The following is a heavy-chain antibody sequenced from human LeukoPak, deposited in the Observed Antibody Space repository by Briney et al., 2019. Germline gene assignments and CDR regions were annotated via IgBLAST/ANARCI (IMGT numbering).Heavy chain of an antibody. CDR1: GGTFSSYA. V-gene: IGHV1-69*13. CDR2: IIPIFGTA. J-gene: IGHJ4*02. Sequence: GASEKVSCKASGGTFSSYAISWVRQAPGQGLEWMGGIIPIFGTANYAQKFQGRVTITADESTSTAYMELSSLRSEDTAVYYCASGGWGSGYEYFDYWGQGTLVTVSS. CDR3: ASGGWGSGYEYFDY. D-gene: IGHD5-12*01.